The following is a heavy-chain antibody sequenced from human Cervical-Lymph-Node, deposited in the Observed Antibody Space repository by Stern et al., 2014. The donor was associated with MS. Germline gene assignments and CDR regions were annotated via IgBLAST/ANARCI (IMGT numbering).Heavy chain of an antibody. CDR2: IYYSGST. V-gene: IGHV4-59*01. Sequence: QVQLQESGPGLVKPSETLSLTCTVSGGSISSYYWSWIRQPPGKGLEWIGYIYYSGSTNYNPSLKSRVTISVDTSKNQFSLKLSSVTAADTAVYYCARDRLLTGTTEYYYGMDVWGQGTTVTVSS. J-gene: IGHJ6*02. CDR3: ARDRLLTGTTEYYYGMDV. CDR1: GGSISSYY. D-gene: IGHD1-7*01.